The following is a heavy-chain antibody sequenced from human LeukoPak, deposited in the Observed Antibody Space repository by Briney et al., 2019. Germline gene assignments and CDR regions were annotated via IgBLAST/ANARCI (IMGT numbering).Heavy chain of an antibody. Sequence: SETLSLTCTVSGGSMTTHHWNWIRQTPGKGLEWIGYVFDSGRTKENPSLKSRATLSADTSKNQLSLRLSSVTAADTAVYYCTTIKRGNIIGYFDFWGQGILVTVSS. CDR2: VFDSGRT. V-gene: IGHV4-59*11. D-gene: IGHD5-18*01. CDR1: GGSMTTHH. CDR3: TTIKRGNIIGYFDF. J-gene: IGHJ4*02.